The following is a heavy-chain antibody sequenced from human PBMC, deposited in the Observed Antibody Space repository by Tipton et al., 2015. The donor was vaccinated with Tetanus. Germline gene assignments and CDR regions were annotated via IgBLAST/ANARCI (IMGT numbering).Heavy chain of an antibody. CDR3: AKAKPVITLAFFDY. J-gene: IGHJ4*02. CDR1: GYTFTSYY. Sequence: SGAEVKKPGASVEVSCKASGYTFTSYYMHWVRQAPGQGLEWVAGISYDGNHKYYKESVKGRFTISRDNSQNTLYLQMNSLRADDTAIYYCAKAKPVITLAFFDYWGQGALVTVSS. CDR2: ISYDGNHK. D-gene: IGHD1-14*01. V-gene: IGHV3-30*18.